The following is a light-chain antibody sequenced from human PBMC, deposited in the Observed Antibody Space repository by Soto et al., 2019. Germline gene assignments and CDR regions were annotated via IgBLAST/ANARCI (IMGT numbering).Light chain of an antibody. CDR3: QQGNTFPS. CDR2: AVS. Sequence: DIQMTQSPSSASASVGDKVTITCRASQGVGTSLAWYQQRPGKAPKLTIYAVSTLLSGVPTRFSGSGSGTDFTLTISSLQPEDCATYYCQQGNTFPSFGGGTKVEIK. V-gene: IGKV1D-12*01. CDR1: QGVGTS. J-gene: IGKJ4*01.